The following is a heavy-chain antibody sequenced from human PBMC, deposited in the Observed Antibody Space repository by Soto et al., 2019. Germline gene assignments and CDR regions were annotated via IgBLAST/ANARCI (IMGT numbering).Heavy chain of an antibody. Sequence: SETLSLTCTVSGGSISSYYWSWIRQPPGKGLEWIGYIYYSGSTNYNPSLKSRVTISVDTSKNQFSLKLSSVTAADTAVYYCARVYCSGGSCYFDYWGQGTLVTVSS. CDR3: ARVYCSGGSCYFDY. CDR1: GGSISSYY. V-gene: IGHV4-59*01. J-gene: IGHJ4*02. D-gene: IGHD2-15*01. CDR2: IYYSGST.